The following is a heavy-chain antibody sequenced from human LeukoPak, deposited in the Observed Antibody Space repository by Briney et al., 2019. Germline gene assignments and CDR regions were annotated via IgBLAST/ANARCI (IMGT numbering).Heavy chain of an antibody. CDR2: IRYDGTDK. Sequence: PGGSLRLSCAASGFTFSSFGMHWVRQAPGKGLEWVAFIRYDGTDKYYADSVKGRFTISRDNSKNTLYLQMNSLRPEDTAVYYCAPRVVVITAPVDYWRQGTLVTVSS. D-gene: IGHD2-21*01. V-gene: IGHV3-30*02. CDR1: GFTFSSFG. J-gene: IGHJ4*02. CDR3: APRVVVITAPVDY.